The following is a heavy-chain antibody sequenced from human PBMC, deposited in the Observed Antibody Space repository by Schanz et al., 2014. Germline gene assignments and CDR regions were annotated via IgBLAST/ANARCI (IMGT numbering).Heavy chain of an antibody. V-gene: IGHV3-11*06. J-gene: IGHJ3*02. CDR3: AKCIGWYGRCAFDI. CDR2: ITTSTSYT. Sequence: QVQLVESGGGLVKPGGSLRLSCAASGFTFSDNFMSWIRQAPGKGLEWISYITTSTSYTNYADSVKGRFTISRDNAKNTLYLQMNSLRTEDTAVYYCAKCIGWYGRCAFDIWGQGTMVTVSS. D-gene: IGHD6-19*01. CDR1: GFTFSDNF.